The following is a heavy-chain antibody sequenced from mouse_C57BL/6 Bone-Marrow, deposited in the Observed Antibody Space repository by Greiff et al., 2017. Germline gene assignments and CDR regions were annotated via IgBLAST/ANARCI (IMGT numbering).Heavy chain of an antibody. D-gene: IGHD1-1*01. CDR3: ARLYSYGRTYYFDY. V-gene: IGHV1-69*01. Sequence: VKLQQPGAELVMPGASVKLSCKASGYTFTSYWMHWVKQRPGQGLEWIGEIDPSDSYTNYNQKFKGKSTLTVDKSSSTAYMQLSRLTSEDSAVYYWARLYSYGRTYYFDYWGQGTTLTVSS. CDR1: GYTFTSYW. CDR2: IDPSDSYT. J-gene: IGHJ2*01.